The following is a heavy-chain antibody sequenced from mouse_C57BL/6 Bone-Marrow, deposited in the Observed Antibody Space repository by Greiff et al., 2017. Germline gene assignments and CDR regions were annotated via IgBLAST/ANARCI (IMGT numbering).Heavy chain of an antibody. CDR1: GFTFSSYG. Sequence: EVQRVESGGDLVKPGGSLKLSCAASGFTFSSYGMSWVRQTPDKRLEWVATISSGGSYTYYPDSVKGRFTISRDNAKNTLYLQMSSLKSEDTAMXYCARQGLRFAMDYWGQGTSVTVSS. CDR2: ISSGGSYT. V-gene: IGHV5-6*01. CDR3: ARQGLRFAMDY. D-gene: IGHD2-2*01. J-gene: IGHJ4*01.